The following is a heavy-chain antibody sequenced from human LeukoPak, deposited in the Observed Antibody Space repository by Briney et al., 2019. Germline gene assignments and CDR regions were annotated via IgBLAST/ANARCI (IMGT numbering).Heavy chain of an antibody. CDR3: ARAPVYCSSTSCYSPSGFDY. Sequence: GGSLRLSCAASGFTFSSYSMNWVRQAPGKGLEWVSSISSSSSYLYYADSVKGRFTISRDNAKNSLYLQMNSLRAEDTAVYYCARAPVYCSSTSCYSPSGFDYWGQGTLVTVSS. J-gene: IGHJ4*02. V-gene: IGHV3-21*01. CDR1: GFTFSSYS. CDR2: ISSSSSYL. D-gene: IGHD2-2*01.